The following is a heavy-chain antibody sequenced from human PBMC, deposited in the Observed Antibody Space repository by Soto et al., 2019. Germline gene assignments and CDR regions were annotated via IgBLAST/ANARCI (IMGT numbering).Heavy chain of an antibody. J-gene: IGHJ5*02. CDR1: GGSISSSSYY. CDR3: VSGGRQLVLHWFDP. V-gene: IGHV4-39*01. CDR2: IYYSGST. D-gene: IGHD6-6*01. Sequence: QLQLQESGPGLVKPSETLSLTCTVSGGSISSSSYYWGWIRQPPGKGLEWIGSIYYSGSTYYNPSLKSRVTISVDTSKNQFSLKLSSVTAADTAVYYCVSGGRQLVLHWFDPWGQGTLVTVSS.